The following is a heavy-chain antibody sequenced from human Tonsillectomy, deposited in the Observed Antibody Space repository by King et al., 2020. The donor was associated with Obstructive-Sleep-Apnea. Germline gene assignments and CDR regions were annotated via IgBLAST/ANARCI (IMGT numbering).Heavy chain of an antibody. Sequence: QLQESGPGLVKPSETLSLTCTVSGGSISSYYGSWMRQPPGKGREWIGYIYYRGSPNYNPSLKSRVTISVDTAKNQFSLKLSSVTAADTAVYYCARDKGRYCGGDCYSWYFDLWGRGTLVTVSS. CDR3: ARDKGRYCGGDCYSWYFDL. V-gene: IGHV4-59*01. CDR1: GGSISSYY. CDR2: IYYRGSP. J-gene: IGHJ2*01. D-gene: IGHD2-21*02.